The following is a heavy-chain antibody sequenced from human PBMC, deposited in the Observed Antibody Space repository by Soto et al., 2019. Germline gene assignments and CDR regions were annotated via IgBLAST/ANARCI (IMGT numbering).Heavy chain of an antibody. CDR1: GYTFTSYY. CDR3: ARDAIAADGLDY. J-gene: IGHJ4*01. D-gene: IGHD6-13*01. V-gene: IGHV1-46*03. CDR2: INPSGGST. Sequence: ASVKVSCKASGYTFTSYYMHLVRQAPGQGLEWMGIINPSGGSTSYAQKFQGRVTMTRDTSTSTVYMELSSLRSEDTAVYYCARDAIAADGLDYWGQGTLVTVSS.